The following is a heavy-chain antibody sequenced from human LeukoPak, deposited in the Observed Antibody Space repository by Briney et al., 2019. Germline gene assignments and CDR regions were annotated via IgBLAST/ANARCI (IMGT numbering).Heavy chain of an antibody. CDR2: IYYSGST. D-gene: IGHD6-19*01. Sequence: SETLSLTCTVSGGSISSYYWSWIRQPPGKGLEWIGYIYYSGSTNYNPSLKSRVTISADTSKNQFSLKLSSVTAADTAVYYCARINGWYAFDHWGQGTLVTVSS. V-gene: IGHV4-59*01. J-gene: IGHJ4*02. CDR1: GGSISSYY. CDR3: ARINGWYAFDH.